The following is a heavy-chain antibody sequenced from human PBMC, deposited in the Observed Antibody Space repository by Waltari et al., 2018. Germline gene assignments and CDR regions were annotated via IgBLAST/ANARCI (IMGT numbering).Heavy chain of an antibody. D-gene: IGHD3-3*01. Sequence: EVQLVQSGAEVKKPGESLKVPCKGSGYSFTSYLIGLVRTMPGKGLEWMGIIYPGDSDTRYSPSFQGQVTIPADKSISTANLQWSSLKASDTAMYYCARPGKGSDFWSGIDYWGQGTLVTVSS. CDR3: ARPGKGSDFWSGIDY. V-gene: IGHV5-51*03. J-gene: IGHJ4*02. CDR2: IYPGDSDT. CDR1: GYSFTSYL.